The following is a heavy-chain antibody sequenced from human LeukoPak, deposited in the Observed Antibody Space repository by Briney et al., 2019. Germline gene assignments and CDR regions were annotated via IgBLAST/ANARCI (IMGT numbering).Heavy chain of an antibody. J-gene: IGHJ4*02. D-gene: IGHD2-15*01. CDR2: IDKSGNT. CDR1: GDSVTNYY. CDR3: ARVPSRRCNDGTCYPIFDS. Sequence: PSETLSLTCTVSGDSVTNYYWSWIRLPPGKGLAWIGYIDKSGNTNYNPSLKSRVIISVDTSKNQLSLNLISVTAADTAVYYCARVPSRRCNDGTCYPIFDSWGQGTLVTVSS. V-gene: IGHV4-59*02.